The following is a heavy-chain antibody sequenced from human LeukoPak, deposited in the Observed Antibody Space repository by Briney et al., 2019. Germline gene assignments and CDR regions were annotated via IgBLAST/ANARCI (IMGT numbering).Heavy chain of an antibody. Sequence: ASVKVSCKASGYTFTSYYMHWVRQAPGQGLEWMGLINPTGGSTGYAQKFQGRVTMTRDMSTSTDYMELSSLRSEDTAIYYCARVFDSGSQAYFYYMDVWGKGTTVTISS. V-gene: IGHV1-46*01. D-gene: IGHD3-10*01. J-gene: IGHJ6*03. CDR2: INPTGGST. CDR3: ARVFDSGSQAYFYYMDV. CDR1: GYTFTSYY.